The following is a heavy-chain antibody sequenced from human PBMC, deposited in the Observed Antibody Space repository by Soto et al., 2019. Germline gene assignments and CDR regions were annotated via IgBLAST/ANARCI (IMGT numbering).Heavy chain of an antibody. Sequence: PRPSLNVLGRGSGCVLSYFSVDRVPQTPWGGLEWLGRIDPSDSYTKYTPSFHGHVTSSADKSASPAYLQWSSLRSSSAAVYSFASHNFVCGGDCYSSDMDVWGQGTTVTVSS. D-gene: IGHD2-21*02. CDR2: IDPSDSYT. V-gene: IGHV5-10-1*01. J-gene: IGHJ6*02. CDR1: GCVLSYFS. CDR3: ASHNFVCGGDCYSSDMDV.